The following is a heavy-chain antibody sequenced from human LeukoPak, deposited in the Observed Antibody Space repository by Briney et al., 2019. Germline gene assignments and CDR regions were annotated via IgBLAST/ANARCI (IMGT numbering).Heavy chain of an antibody. Sequence: RASVKVSCKASGYIFTGYYMHWVRQAPGQGLEWMGWINPNSGGTNYAQKFQGRVTMTRDTSISTAYMELSRLRSDDTAVYYCARTGIVMIFGVVINGWFDPWGQGTLVTVSS. CDR1: GYIFTGYY. D-gene: IGHD3-3*01. J-gene: IGHJ5*02. CDR3: ARTGIVMIFGVVINGWFDP. V-gene: IGHV1-2*02. CDR2: INPNSGGT.